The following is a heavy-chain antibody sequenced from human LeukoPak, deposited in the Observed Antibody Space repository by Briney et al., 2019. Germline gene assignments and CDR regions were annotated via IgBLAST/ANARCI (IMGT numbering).Heavy chain of an antibody. D-gene: IGHD3-22*01. CDR1: GFTFSSYA. V-gene: IGHV3-30-3*01. J-gene: IGHJ4*02. CDR2: ISYDGSNK. Sequence: GRSLRLSCAASGFTFSSYAMHWVRQAPGKGLEWVAVISYDGSNKYYADSVKGRFTISRDNSKNTLYLQMNSLRAEDTAVYYCARDRLTGRVVTLDYWGQGTLVTVSS. CDR3: ARDRLTGRVVTLDY.